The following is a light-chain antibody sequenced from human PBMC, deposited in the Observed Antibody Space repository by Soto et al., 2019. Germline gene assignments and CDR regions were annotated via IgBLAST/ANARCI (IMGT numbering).Light chain of an antibody. V-gene: IGKV1-5*01. CDR1: QSISSW. CDR3: QQYNTYQT. CDR2: DAS. J-gene: IGKJ1*01. Sequence: DIQMTQSPSTLSASVGDRVTITCRASQSISSWLAWYQQKPGKAPKLLIYDASILDSGVPSRFSGSGSGTDFTLTISSLQPDDFATYYCQQYNTYQTFGQGTKVDSK.